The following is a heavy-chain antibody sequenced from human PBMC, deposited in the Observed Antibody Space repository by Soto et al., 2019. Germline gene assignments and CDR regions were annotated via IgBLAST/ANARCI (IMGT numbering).Heavy chain of an antibody. J-gene: IGHJ6*02. V-gene: IGHV3-11*01. CDR2: ISSSGSTI. D-gene: IGHD4-17*01. Sequence: GGSLRLSCVVSGFTFSTNAMSWVRQAPRKGLEWVSYISSSGSTIYYADSVKGRFTISRDNAKNSLYLQMNSLRAEDTAVYYCARASWDDYGDYDKKFYYYYGMDVWGQGTTVTVSS. CDR1: GFTFSTNA. CDR3: ARASWDDYGDYDKKFYYYYGMDV.